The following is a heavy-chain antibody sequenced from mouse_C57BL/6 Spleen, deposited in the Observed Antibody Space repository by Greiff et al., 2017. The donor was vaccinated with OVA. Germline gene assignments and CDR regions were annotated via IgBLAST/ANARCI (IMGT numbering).Heavy chain of an antibody. CDR2: INYDGSST. D-gene: IGHD4-1*01. V-gene: IGHV5-16*01. CDR1: GFTFSDYY. Sequence: EVQLMESEGGLVQPGSSMKLSCTASGFTFSDYYMAWVRQVPEKGLEWVANINYDGSSTYYLDSLKSRFIISRDNAKNILYLQMSSLKSEDTATYYCARGGGTYWYFDVWGTGTTVTVSS. J-gene: IGHJ1*03. CDR3: ARGGGTYWYFDV.